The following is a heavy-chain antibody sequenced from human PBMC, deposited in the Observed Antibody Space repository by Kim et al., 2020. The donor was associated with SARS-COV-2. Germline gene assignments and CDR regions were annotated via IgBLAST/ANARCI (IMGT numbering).Heavy chain of an antibody. J-gene: IGHJ4*01. V-gene: IGHV3-15*01. D-gene: IGHD3-9*01. Sequence: GGSLRLSCAASGFTFSNAWMSWVRQAPGKGLEWVGRXKSKTDGGTTDYAAPVKGXFTIXXDDSKNXLYLQMNSXXTEXTAVYXXTTXXXTGXXXY. CDR3: TTXXXTGXXXY. CDR1: GFTFSNAW. CDR2: XKSKTDGGTT.